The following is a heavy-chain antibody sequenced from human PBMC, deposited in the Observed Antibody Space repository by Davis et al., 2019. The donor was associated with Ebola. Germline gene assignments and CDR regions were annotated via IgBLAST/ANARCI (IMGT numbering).Heavy chain of an antibody. Sequence: GESLKISCAASGFTFSSYAMSWVRQAPGKGLEWVSAISGGGGSTYYADSVKGRFTISRDNSKNTLYLQMNSLRAEDTAVYYCAKATEYDSGSYGYRYGMDVWGQGTTVTVSS. D-gene: IGHD3-10*01. CDR1: GFTFSSYA. V-gene: IGHV3-23*01. CDR2: ISGGGGST. CDR3: AKATEYDSGSYGYRYGMDV. J-gene: IGHJ6*02.